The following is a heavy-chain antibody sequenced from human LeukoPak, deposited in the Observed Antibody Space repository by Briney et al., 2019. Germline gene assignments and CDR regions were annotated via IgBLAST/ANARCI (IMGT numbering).Heavy chain of an antibody. CDR2: ISGSGGRT. V-gene: IGHV3-23*01. CDR3: AGHCGANDY. D-gene: IGHD2-21*01. CDR1: GFTFSGYA. Sequence: PGGSLRLSCAASGFTFSGYAMTWVRQAPGTGLEWVSAISGSGGRTYYADSVKGRFTISRDSSKNTLFLQMNSLRAEDTAVYYCAGHCGANDYWGQGTLVTVSS. J-gene: IGHJ4*02.